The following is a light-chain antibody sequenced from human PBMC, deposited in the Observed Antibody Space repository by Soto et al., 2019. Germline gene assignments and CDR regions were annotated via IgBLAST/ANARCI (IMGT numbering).Light chain of an antibody. Sequence: DIQMTQSPSSLSASVGDRVTITCRASQGIRNYLAWYQQKPGKAPKLLIYGASTLQSGVPSRFSGSGSGTDFTLTISSLQPEDVASYYCQQYKSAPPWTFGQGTRVEIK. CDR2: GAS. J-gene: IGKJ1*01. CDR3: QQYKSAPPWT. V-gene: IGKV1-27*01. CDR1: QGIRNY.